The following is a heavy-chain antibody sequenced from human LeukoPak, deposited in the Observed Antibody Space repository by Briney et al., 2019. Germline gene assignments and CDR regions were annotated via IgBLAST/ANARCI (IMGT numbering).Heavy chain of an antibody. Sequence: TGGSLRLSCAASGFTFSSYWMSWVRQAPGKGLEWVANIKQDGSEKYYVDSVKGRFTISRDNSKNPLYLQMNSLRAEDTAVYYCARDSRQLVLHYYYYMDVWGKGTTVTVSS. D-gene: IGHD6-13*01. J-gene: IGHJ6*03. CDR2: IKQDGSEK. CDR1: GFTFSSYW. CDR3: ARDSRQLVLHYYYYMDV. V-gene: IGHV3-7*01.